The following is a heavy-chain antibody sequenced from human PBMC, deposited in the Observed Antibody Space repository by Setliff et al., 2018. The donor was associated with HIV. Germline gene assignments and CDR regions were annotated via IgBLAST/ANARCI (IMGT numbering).Heavy chain of an antibody. Sequence: ETLSLTCTVSGGSISSYYWSWIRQPPGKGLEWIGYIYTSGSTNYNPSLKSRVTISIDTSKNQISLKLSSVTAADTAVYYCARGLNYYGSGSYLPLGYWGQGTLVTVSS. CDR3: ARGLNYYGSGSYLPLGY. CDR2: IYTSGST. V-gene: IGHV4-4*09. J-gene: IGHJ4*02. CDR1: GGSISSYY. D-gene: IGHD3-10*01.